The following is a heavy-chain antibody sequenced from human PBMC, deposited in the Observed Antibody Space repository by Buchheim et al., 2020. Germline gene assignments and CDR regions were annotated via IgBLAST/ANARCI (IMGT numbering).Heavy chain of an antibody. CDR1: GFTFSSYE. V-gene: IGHV3-48*03. Sequence: EVQLVESGGGLVQPGGSLRLSCAASGFTFSSYEMNWVRQAPGKGLEWVSYISSSGSTIYYADSVKGRFTISRDNAKNSLYLQMNSLRAEDTAVYYCARGPRSSWYAPRYFDYWDQGTL. CDR3: ARGPRSSWYAPRYFDY. J-gene: IGHJ4*02. D-gene: IGHD6-13*01. CDR2: ISSSGSTI.